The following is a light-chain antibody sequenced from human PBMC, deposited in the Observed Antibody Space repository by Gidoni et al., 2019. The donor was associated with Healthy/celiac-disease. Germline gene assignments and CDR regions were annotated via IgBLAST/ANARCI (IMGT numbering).Light chain of an antibody. CDR3: QQGA. V-gene: IGKV3-20*01. CDR1: QRVSSPY. J-gene: IGKJ1*01. Sequence: EIVLTQSPGTLSLSPVERATLSCRASQRVSSPYLAWYQQKPGQAPRLLIYGASSRVTGVPDRFSGSGSGTDFTLTISRLEPEDFAGYYCQQGAFGQGTKVEMK. CDR2: GAS.